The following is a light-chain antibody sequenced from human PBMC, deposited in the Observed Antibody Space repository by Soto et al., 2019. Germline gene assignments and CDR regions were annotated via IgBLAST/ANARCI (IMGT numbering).Light chain of an antibody. CDR2: EVS. CDR1: QSLEPSDGRTY. J-gene: IGKJ4*01. Sequence: EIVMTQTPLSLSVTPGQPVSISCKSSQSLEPSDGRTYLYCYLQKPGQPPQLLIYEVSNGFSGVPDRFSGSGSGTDFTLTIRRLEAEDVGVYYCMQNTQVPLTFGGGTKVEIK. V-gene: IGKV2D-29*01. CDR3: MQNTQVPLT.